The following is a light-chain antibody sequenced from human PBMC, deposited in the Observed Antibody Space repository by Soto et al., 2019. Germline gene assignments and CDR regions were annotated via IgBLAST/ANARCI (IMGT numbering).Light chain of an antibody. J-gene: IGLJ3*02. CDR3: ETWDSDTHTV. CDR1: SGHSSYI. V-gene: IGLV4-60*02. CDR2: LEGSGNY. Sequence: QAVLTQSSSASASLGSLVKLTCTLSSGHSSYIIAWHQQQPGKAPRYLMKLEGSGNYSKGSGVPDRFSGSSSGADRYLTISNLQFDDEADYYCETWDSDTHTVFGGGTKLTVL.